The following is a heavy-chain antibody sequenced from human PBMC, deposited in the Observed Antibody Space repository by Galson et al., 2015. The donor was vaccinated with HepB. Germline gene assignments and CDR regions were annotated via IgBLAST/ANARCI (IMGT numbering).Heavy chain of an antibody. CDR2: IWYDGSNK. CDR1: GFTFSSYG. D-gene: IGHD6-19*01. J-gene: IGHJ4*02. V-gene: IGHV3-33*08. Sequence: LRLSCAASGFTFSSYGMHWVRQAPGKGLEWVAVIWYDGSNKYYADSVKGRFTISRDNSKDTLYLQMNSLRAEDTAVYYCARDRSLREAQWLVPCFDSWGQGTLVTVSS. CDR3: ARDRSLREAQWLVPCFDS.